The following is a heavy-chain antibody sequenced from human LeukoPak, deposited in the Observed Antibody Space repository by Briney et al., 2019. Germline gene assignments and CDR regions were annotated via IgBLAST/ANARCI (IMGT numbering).Heavy chain of an antibody. CDR1: SGSISSYY. CDR3: ARGGIVGSRTNWFDP. CDR2: IYYSGST. V-gene: IGHV4-59*01. D-gene: IGHD1-26*01. Sequence: SETLSLTCTVSSGSISSYYWSWIRQPPGKGLEWIGYIYYSGSTNYNPSLKSRVTISLDTSKSQFSLKLTSVTPADTAVYYCARGGIVGSRTNWFDPWGQGSLVTVSS. J-gene: IGHJ5*02.